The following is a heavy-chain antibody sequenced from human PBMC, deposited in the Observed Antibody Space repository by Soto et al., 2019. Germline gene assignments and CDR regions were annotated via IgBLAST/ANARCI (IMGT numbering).Heavy chain of an antibody. CDR3: AREDNYGYEDAFDI. D-gene: IGHD5-18*01. V-gene: IGHV3-30-3*01. Sequence: GGSLRLSCAASGFTFSSYAMHWVRQAPGKGLEWVAVISYDGSNKYYADSVKGRFTISRDNSKNTLYLQMNSLRAEDTAVYYCAREDNYGYEDAFDIWGQGTMVTVSS. CDR1: GFTFSSYA. J-gene: IGHJ3*02. CDR2: ISYDGSNK.